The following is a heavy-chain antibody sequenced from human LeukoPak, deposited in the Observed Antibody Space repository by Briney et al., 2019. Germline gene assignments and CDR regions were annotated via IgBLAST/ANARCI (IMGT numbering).Heavy chain of an antibody. Sequence: GASLQICCKASGYSITSYWIGCVRQIPGKRLGCTAIIYTGDADYRYSPAFQGLITTTDDTSISPAHLQSSSLDDADAVYYYCARWALYGSGTQAFDPWGQGTLVTVSS. CDR3: ARWALYGSGTQAFDP. V-gene: IGHV5-51*01. J-gene: IGHJ5*02. CDR2: IYTGDADY. D-gene: IGHD3-10*01. CDR1: GYSITSYW.